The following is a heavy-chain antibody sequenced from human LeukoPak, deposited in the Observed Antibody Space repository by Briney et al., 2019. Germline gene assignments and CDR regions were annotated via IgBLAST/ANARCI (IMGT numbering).Heavy chain of an antibody. CDR2: ISGSGGST. CDR1: GFTFSSYA. Sequence: GGSLRLSCAASGFTFSSYAMSWVRQAPGKGLEWVSAISGSGGSTYYADSVKGRFTISRDNSKNTLYLQMNSLRAEDTAVYYCAKEAVRYFDWSPRGYYFDYWGQGTLVTVSS. V-gene: IGHV3-23*01. J-gene: IGHJ4*02. D-gene: IGHD3-9*01. CDR3: AKEAVRYFDWSPRGYYFDY.